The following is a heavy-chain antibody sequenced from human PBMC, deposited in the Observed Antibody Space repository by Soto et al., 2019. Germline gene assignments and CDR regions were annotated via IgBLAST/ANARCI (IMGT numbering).Heavy chain of an antibody. V-gene: IGHV1-18*01. Sequence: QVQLVQSGPEVKMPGASVKVSCKTSGYIFPAYGLAWLRQAPGQRPEWMGWVSTNSADTNYAQKFQGRVTMTTDRSTTTTYMELRSLTSDDTAVYYCARALSTDSSAYYSFAYWGQGTLVTVSS. D-gene: IGHD3-22*01. CDR2: VSTNSADT. CDR1: GYIFPAYG. CDR3: ARALSTDSSAYYSFAY. J-gene: IGHJ4*02.